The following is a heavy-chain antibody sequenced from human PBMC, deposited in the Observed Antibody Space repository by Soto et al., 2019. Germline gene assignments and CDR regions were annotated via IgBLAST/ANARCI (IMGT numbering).Heavy chain of an antibody. CDR3: AKDWGSGWYVSDY. J-gene: IGHJ4*02. V-gene: IGHV3-33*06. D-gene: IGHD6-19*01. CDR2: IWYDGRNM. CDR1: GFTFSNYG. Sequence: PGGSLRLSCAASGFTFSNYGMHWVRQAPGKGLEWMAIIWYDGRNMYYADSVKGRFTISRDNSKNTLYLQMNSLRAEDTAVYYCAKDWGSGWYVSDYWGQGTLVTVS.